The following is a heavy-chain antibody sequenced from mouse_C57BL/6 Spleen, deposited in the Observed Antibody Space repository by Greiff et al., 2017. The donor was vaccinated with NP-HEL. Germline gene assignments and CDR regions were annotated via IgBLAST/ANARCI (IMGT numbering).Heavy chain of an antibody. Sequence: QVQLQQSGAELMKPGASVKLSCKATGYTFTGYWIEWVKQRPGHGLEWIGEILPGSGSTNYNEKFKGKATFTADTSSNTAYMQLSSLTTEDSAIYYCARGRIYYGNYEEGMDYWGQGTSVTVSS. CDR3: ARGRIYYGNYEEGMDY. D-gene: IGHD2-1*01. CDR2: ILPGSGST. CDR1: GYTFTGYW. V-gene: IGHV1-9*01. J-gene: IGHJ4*01.